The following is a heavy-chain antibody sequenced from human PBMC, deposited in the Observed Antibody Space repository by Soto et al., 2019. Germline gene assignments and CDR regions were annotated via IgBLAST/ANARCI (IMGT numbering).Heavy chain of an antibody. V-gene: IGHV4-61*01. D-gene: IGHD6-13*01. CDR3: ARVGSWYSFEY. J-gene: IGHJ4*02. Sequence: SETLSLTCTVSDGSVSSGIHCWSWIRQPPGKGLEWIGYVYYSGTTNYNPSLKSRLTISVDTSKNQFSLKLSALTAADTAVYYCARVGSWYSFEYWGQGTLVPVSS. CDR1: DGSVSSGIHC. CDR2: VYYSGTT.